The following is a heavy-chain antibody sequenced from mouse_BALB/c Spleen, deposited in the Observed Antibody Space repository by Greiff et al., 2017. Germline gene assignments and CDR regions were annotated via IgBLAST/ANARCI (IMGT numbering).Heavy chain of an antibody. CDR1: GYAFTNYL. CDR3: ARGPWFAY. CDR2: INPGSGGT. J-gene: IGHJ3*01. Sequence: VQLQQSGAELVRPGTSVKVSCKASGYAFTNYLIEWVKQRPGQGLEWIGVINPGSGGTNYNEKFKGKATLTADKSSSTAYMQLSSLTSDDSAVYFCARGPWFAYWGQGTLVTVSA. V-gene: IGHV1-54*01.